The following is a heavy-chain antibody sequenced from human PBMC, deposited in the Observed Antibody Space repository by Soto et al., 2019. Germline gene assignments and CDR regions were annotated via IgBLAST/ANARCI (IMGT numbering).Heavy chain of an antibody. J-gene: IGHJ6*02. CDR2: ISYSGSA. CDR3: ARDGWQMVRGVSISGGMDV. V-gene: IGHV4-30-4*01. CDR1: GGSISGGDYY. D-gene: IGHD3-10*01. Sequence: SETLSLTCTVSGGSISGGDYYWSWIRQPPGKGLEWIGYISYSGSAYYNPSLKSRFTISIDTSKKQFSLNPRSVTAADTAVYYCARDGWQMVRGVSISGGMDVWGQGTTVTVSS.